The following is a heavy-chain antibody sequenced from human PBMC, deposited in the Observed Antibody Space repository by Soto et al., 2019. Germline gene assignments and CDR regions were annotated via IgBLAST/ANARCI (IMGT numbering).Heavy chain of an antibody. CDR1: GGSLSGYY. V-gene: IGHV4-34*01. CDR2: IHDSGSA. D-gene: IGHD6-19*01. J-gene: IGHJ4*02. CDR3: ARETQWLGPHY. Sequence: SETLSLTCTVYGGSLSGYYWSWIRQPPGKGLEWIGEIHDSGSANYKSSLKSRVAISVDTSKNQFSLKLTSVTAADTAVYYCARETQWLGPHYWGQGTLVTVSS.